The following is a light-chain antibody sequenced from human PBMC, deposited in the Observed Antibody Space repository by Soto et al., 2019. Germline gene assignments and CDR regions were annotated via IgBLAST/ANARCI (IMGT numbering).Light chain of an antibody. CDR1: RSFASSY. CDR3: QHYDSSPPYT. V-gene: IGKV3-20*01. CDR2: AAS. Sequence: ETVLTEAPVTLSFSPRESATPSCSASRSFASSYLGWYRQKPGQAPRLLIYAASTRATGIPDRFSGSGSATDFTLTISRLEPEDSAVYYCQHYDSSPPYTFGQGTKADIQ. J-gene: IGKJ2*01.